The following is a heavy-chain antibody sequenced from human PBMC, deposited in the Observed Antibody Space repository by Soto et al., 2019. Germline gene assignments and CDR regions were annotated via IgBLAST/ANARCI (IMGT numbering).Heavy chain of an antibody. D-gene: IGHD3-10*01. CDR2: MNPNTGET. J-gene: IGHJ4*02. CDR1: GYTITSYN. V-gene: IGHV1-8*01. Sequence: QVQLVQSGAEVKKPGASVKVSCKASGYTITSYNINWVRQAPGQGLEWMGWMNPNTGETGSTEKFEGRVSMTRDISEATAYMELSSLTSDDTGVYYCARQGSQYGSGNYLLWGQGTLVTVSS. CDR3: ARQGSQYGSGNYLL.